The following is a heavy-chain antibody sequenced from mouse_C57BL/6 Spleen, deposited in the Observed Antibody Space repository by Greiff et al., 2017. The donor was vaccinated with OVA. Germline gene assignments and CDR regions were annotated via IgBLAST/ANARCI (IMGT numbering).Heavy chain of an antibody. D-gene: IGHD3-3*01. Sequence: EVKLVESGGGLVKPGGSLKLSCAASGFTFSSYAMSWVRQTPEKRLEWVATISDGGSYTYYPDNVKGRFTISRDNAKNNLYLQMSHLKSEDTAMYYCARDWGPYFDYWGQGTTLTVSS. CDR1: GFTFSSYA. CDR3: ARDWGPYFDY. V-gene: IGHV5-4*01. J-gene: IGHJ2*01. CDR2: ISDGGSYT.